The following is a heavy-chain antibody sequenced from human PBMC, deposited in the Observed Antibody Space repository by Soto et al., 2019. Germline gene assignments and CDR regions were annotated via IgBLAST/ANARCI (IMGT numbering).Heavy chain of an antibody. CDR3: ARGDSFDYYYEFFNH. CDR1: GGSISRGADY. CDR2: VSYIGST. J-gene: IGHJ1*01. Sequence: SETLSLTCTVSGGSISRGADYWTWIRQHPGKGLEWIGYVSYIGSTYYNPSLKSRVTMSLDTSKNQFSLKLSSLTAADTAVYYCARGDSFDYYYEFFNHWGQGALVTVSS. D-gene: IGHD3-22*01. V-gene: IGHV4-31*03.